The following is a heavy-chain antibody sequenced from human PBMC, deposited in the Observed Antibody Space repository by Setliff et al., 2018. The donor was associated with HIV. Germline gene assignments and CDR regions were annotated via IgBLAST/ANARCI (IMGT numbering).Heavy chain of an antibody. CDR1: GYSFPNYW. D-gene: IGHD3-10*01. J-gene: IGHJ3*02. V-gene: IGHV5-51*01. CDR2: IYPDDSDT. Sequence: GESLKISCKGSGYSFPNYWIGWVRQMPGKGPEWMGIIYPDDSDTRYSPSFQGQVTISADKSISTAYLQWSSLKASDTAMYYCARIWFGAQDAFDIWGQGTMVTVSS. CDR3: ARIWFGAQDAFDI.